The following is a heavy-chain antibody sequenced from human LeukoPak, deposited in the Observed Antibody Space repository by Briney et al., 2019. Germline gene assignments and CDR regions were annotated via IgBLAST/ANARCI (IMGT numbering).Heavy chain of an antibody. D-gene: IGHD6-19*01. CDR3: ASLLVAGVASVDY. CDR2: IYSGDNT. CDR1: GFTVSGKY. J-gene: IGHJ4*02. Sequence: GGSLRLSCAASGFTVSGKYMSWVRQAPGKGLEWVSIIYSGDNTYYADSVKGRFTISRDGSKNTLYLQMNSLRAEDTAVYYCASLLVAGVASVDYWGQGTLVTVSS. V-gene: IGHV3-53*01.